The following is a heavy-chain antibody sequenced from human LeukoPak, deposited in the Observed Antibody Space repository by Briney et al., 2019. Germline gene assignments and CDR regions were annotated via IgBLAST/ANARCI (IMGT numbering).Heavy chain of an antibody. Sequence: SVKVSCKASGGTFSSYAISWVRQAPGQGLEWMGRIIPILGIANYAQKFQGRVTITADKSTSAAYMELSSLRSEDTAVYYCARVRGGGYNYNYYYGMDVWGQGTTVTVSS. CDR2: IIPILGIA. J-gene: IGHJ6*02. V-gene: IGHV1-69*04. CDR3: ARVRGGGYNYNYYYGMDV. D-gene: IGHD5-24*01. CDR1: GGTFSSYA.